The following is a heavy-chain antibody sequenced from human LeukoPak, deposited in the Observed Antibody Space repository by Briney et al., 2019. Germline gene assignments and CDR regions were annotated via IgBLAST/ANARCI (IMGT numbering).Heavy chain of an antibody. V-gene: IGHV3-30-3*01. D-gene: IGHD3-22*01. Sequence: GRSLRLSCAASGFTFSSYAMHWVRQAPGKGLEWVAVISYDGSNKYYADSVKGRFTISRDNSKNTLYLQMNGLRAEDTAVYYCARDHITMIVVVITGYFDYWGQGTLVTVSS. CDR2: ISYDGSNK. CDR3: ARDHITMIVVVITGYFDY. J-gene: IGHJ4*02. CDR1: GFTFSSYA.